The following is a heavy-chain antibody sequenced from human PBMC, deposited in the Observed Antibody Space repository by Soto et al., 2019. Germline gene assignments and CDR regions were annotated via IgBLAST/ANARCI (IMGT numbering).Heavy chain of an antibody. D-gene: IGHD2-2*01. J-gene: IGHJ4*02. Sequence: SETLSLTCTVSGASISSYYWSWIRQPPGKGLEWVAYIYYSGSTTYNASLKSRVTMSVDTSKNQFSLNLRSVTAADTAVYYCARERYEGRIDYWGQGTLVTVSS. CDR3: ARERYEGRIDY. V-gene: IGHV4-59*01. CDR2: IYYSGST. CDR1: GASISSYY.